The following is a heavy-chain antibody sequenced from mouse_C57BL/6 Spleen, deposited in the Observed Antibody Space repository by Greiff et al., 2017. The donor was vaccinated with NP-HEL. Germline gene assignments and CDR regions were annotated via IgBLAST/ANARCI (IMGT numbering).Heavy chain of an antibody. J-gene: IGHJ3*01. CDR3: AREGIYYGNYGFAY. D-gene: IGHD2-1*01. V-gene: IGHV1-9*01. CDR2: ILPGSGST. Sequence: VQLQQSGAELMKPGASVKLPCKATGYTFTGYWIEWVKQRPGHGLEWIGEILPGSGSTNYNEKFKGKATFTADTSSSTAYMQLSSLTSEDSAVYYCAREGIYYGNYGFAYWGQGTLVTVSA. CDR1: GYTFTGYW.